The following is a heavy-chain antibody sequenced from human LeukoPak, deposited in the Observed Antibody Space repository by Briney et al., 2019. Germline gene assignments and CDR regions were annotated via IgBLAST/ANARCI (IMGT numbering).Heavy chain of an antibody. CDR1: GGSISSSSYW. CDR3: ARTGSTVTMLYPFDH. V-gene: IGHV4-61*05. J-gene: IGHJ4*02. D-gene: IGHD4-17*01. Sequence: PSETLSLTCPVSGGSISSSSYWWGWIRQPPGKGLEWIGYIYYSGSTNYNPSLKSRVSISVDTSKNQFSLKLSSVTAADTAVYYCARTGSTVTMLYPFDHWGQGTLVTVSS. CDR2: IYYSGST.